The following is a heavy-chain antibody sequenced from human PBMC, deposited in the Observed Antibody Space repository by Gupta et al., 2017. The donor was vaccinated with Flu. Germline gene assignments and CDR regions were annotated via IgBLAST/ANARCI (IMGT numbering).Heavy chain of an antibody. CDR2: IIPVFGPT. CDR3: ARKGGGHCSGGTCYSFDY. V-gene: IGHV1-69*01. Sequence: QVQLVQSGAEVKKPGSSVKVSCKASGVTVSSYAINWVRQAPGQGLEWMGGIIPVFGPTNYAQKFQGRVTITADESTSTAYMELSSLRSEDTAVYYCARKGGGHCSGGTCYSFDYWGQGTLVTVSS. D-gene: IGHD2-15*01. CDR1: GVTVSSYA. J-gene: IGHJ4*02.